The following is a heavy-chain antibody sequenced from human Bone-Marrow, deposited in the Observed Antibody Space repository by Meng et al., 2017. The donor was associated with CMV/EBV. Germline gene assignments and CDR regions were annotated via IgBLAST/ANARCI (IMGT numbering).Heavy chain of an antibody. J-gene: IGHJ4*02. CDR2: IYYSGST. Sequence: GSLRLSCTVSGGSISSYYWSWIRQPPGKGLEWIGYIYYSGSTNYNPSLKSRVTISVDTSKNQFSLKLSSVTAADTAVYYCASHSYAGYSSSWFYRWYYFDYWGQGTLVTVSS. D-gene: IGHD6-13*01. CDR3: ASHSYAGYSSSWFYRWYYFDY. V-gene: IGHV4-59*01. CDR1: GGSISSYY.